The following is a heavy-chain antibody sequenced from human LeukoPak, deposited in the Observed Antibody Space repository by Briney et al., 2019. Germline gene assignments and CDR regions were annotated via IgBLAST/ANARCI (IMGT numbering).Heavy chain of an antibody. CDR3: ARGGSLGYLLNAFDI. D-gene: IGHD3-3*01. J-gene: IGHJ3*02. CDR1: GFTFSNHE. Sequence: GGSLRLSCAASGFTFSNHEMDWVRQAPGKGLEWVSYISASGNTIYADSVRGRFTIPRDNARKSVLLQMNSLRAEDTAVYYCARGGSLGYLLNAFDIWGQGTMVTV. CDR2: ISASGNTI. V-gene: IGHV3-48*03.